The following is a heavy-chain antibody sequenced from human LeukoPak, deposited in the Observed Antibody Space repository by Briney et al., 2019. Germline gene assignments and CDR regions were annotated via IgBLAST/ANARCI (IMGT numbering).Heavy chain of an antibody. CDR2: IKQDGSEK. J-gene: IGHJ3*02. V-gene: IGHV3-7*05. Sequence: PGGSLRLSCAASGFSFSSYEMNWVRQAPGKGLEWVADIKQDGSEKNYVDSVKGRFTISRDNAKNSLYLQMNSLRAEDTAVYYCARDHNDAFDIWGQGTMVTVSS. CDR1: GFSFSSYE. CDR3: ARDHNDAFDI.